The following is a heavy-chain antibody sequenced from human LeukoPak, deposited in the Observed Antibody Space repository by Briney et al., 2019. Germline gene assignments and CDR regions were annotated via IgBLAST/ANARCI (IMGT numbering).Heavy chain of an antibody. V-gene: IGHV1-2*02. J-gene: IGHJ4*02. CDR2: INPNSGGT. CDR3: ARDLAVGATERFDY. Sequence: ASVKVSCKASGYTFTGYYMHWVRQAPGQGLEWMGWINPNSGGTNYAQKFQGRATMTRDTSISTAYMELSRLRSDDTAVYYCARDLAVGATERFDYWGQGTLVTVSS. CDR1: GYTFTGYY. D-gene: IGHD1-26*01.